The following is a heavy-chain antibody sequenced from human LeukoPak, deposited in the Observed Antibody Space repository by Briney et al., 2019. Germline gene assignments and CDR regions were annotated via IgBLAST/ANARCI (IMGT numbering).Heavy chain of an antibody. CDR1: GYSFTSYY. CDR3: ARGHRKSIVGATTENSFDY. D-gene: IGHD1-26*01. Sequence: ASVKVSCKASGYSFTSYYMHWVRQAPGQGLEWMGIINPSGGSTSYAQKFQGRVTMTRGTSTSTVYMELSSLRSEDTAVYYCARGHRKSIVGATTENSFDYWGQGTLVTVSS. V-gene: IGHV1-46*01. CDR2: INPSGGST. J-gene: IGHJ4*02.